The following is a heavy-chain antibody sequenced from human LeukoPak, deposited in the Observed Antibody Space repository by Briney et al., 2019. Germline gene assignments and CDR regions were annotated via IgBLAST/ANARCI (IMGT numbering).Heavy chain of an antibody. CDR3: ARVVRDYYDP. Sequence: GRSLRLSCAASGFTFSSYGMNWVRQAPGKGLEWVSYISSSGSTIYYADSVKGRFTISRDNAKNSLYLQMNSLRAEDTAVYYCARVVRDYYDPWGQGTLVTVSS. D-gene: IGHD3-10*01. CDR1: GFTFSSYG. CDR2: ISSSGSTI. V-gene: IGHV3-48*04. J-gene: IGHJ5*02.